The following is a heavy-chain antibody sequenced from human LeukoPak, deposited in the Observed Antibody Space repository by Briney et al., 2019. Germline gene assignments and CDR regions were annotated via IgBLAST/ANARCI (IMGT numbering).Heavy chain of an antibody. CDR1: GYTFTGYY. Sequence: ASVKVSCKASGYTFTGYYMHWVRQAPGQGLEWMGWIIPIFGTANYAQKFQGRVTITTDESTSTAYMELSSLRSEDTAVYYCARTPYDLYYFDYWGQGTLVTVSS. CDR3: ARTPYDLYYFDY. V-gene: IGHV1-69*05. D-gene: IGHD3-22*01. CDR2: IIPIFGTA. J-gene: IGHJ4*02.